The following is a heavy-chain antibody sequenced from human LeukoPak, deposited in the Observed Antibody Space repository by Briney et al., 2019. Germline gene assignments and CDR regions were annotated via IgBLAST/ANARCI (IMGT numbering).Heavy chain of an antibody. J-gene: IGHJ4*02. CDR1: GYTFTGYY. CDR2: INPNSGGT. Sequence: ASVTVSCKASGYTFTGYYMHWVRQAPGQGLEWMGWINPNSGGTNYAQKFQGRVTMTRDTSISTAYMELSRLRSDDTAVYYCARDRPYSATAKMDYWGQGTLVTVSS. V-gene: IGHV1-2*02. D-gene: IGHD2-15*01. CDR3: ARDRPYSATAKMDY.